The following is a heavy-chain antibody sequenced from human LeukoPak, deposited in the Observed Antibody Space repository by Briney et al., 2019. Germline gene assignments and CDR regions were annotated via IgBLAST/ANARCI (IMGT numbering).Heavy chain of an antibody. V-gene: IGHV3-48*01. Sequence: GGSLRLSCAASGFTFSIYSMNWVRQAPGKGLEWISYINWSSGTIYYADSVKGRFTISRDNAKNSLFLQMNSLRAEDTAVYYCARDHSSSTSCHTAYYYMDVWGKGTTVTVSS. CDR3: ARDHSSSTSCHTAYYYMDV. D-gene: IGHD2-2*01. CDR1: GFTFSIYS. J-gene: IGHJ6*03. CDR2: INWSSGTI.